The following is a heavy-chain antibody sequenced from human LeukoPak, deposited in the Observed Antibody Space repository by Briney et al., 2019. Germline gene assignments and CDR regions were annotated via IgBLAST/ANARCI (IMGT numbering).Heavy chain of an antibody. CDR1: GGSFSGYY. D-gene: IGHD3-10*01. V-gene: IGHV4-34*01. CDR2: INHSGST. Sequence: NPSETLSLTCAVYGGSFSGYYWSWIRQPPGKGLEWIGEINHSGSTNYNPSLKSRVTISVDTSKNQFSLKLSSVTAADTAVYYCARTTIMVRGATAAWTKNYYYYGMDVWGQGTTVTVSS. CDR3: ARTTIMVRGATAAWTKNYYYYGMDV. J-gene: IGHJ6*02.